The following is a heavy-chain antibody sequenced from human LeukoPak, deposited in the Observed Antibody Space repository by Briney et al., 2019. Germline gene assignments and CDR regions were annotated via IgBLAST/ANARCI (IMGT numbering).Heavy chain of an antibody. V-gene: IGHV1-46*01. J-gene: IGHJ4*02. CDR2: MNPSGGTT. D-gene: IGHD6-6*01. CDR1: GYTFSRYY. Sequence: VASVKVSCKASGYTFSRYYIHWVRQAPGQGLEWMGKMNPSGGTTTYAQKFQGRVTMTRDTPTSTVYMEMSSLRPEDTAVYYCARGRERGSSSSFTDYWGQGTLVIVSS. CDR3: ARGRERGSSSSFTDY.